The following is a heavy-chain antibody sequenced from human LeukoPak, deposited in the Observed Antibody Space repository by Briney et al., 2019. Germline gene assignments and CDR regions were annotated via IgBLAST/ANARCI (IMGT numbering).Heavy chain of an antibody. V-gene: IGHV1-2*02. CDR1: GYTFTGYY. CDR2: IYPNSGGT. J-gene: IGHJ5*02. Sequence: ASVKVSCKASGYTFTGYYMHWVRQAPGQGLEWMGWIYPNSGGTNYAQKFQGRVTMTRDTSISTAYMELSRLRSDDTAVYYCARLIPQKWELPGKWFDPWGQGTLVTVSS. D-gene: IGHD1-26*01. CDR3: ARLIPQKWELPGKWFDP.